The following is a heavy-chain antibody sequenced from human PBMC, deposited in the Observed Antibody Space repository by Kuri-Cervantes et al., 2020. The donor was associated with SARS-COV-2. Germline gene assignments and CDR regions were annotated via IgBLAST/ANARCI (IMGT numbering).Heavy chain of an antibody. CDR1: GFNFSSFW. Sequence: GGSLRLSCVTSGFNFSSFWMSWVRQAPGKGLEWVANIKQDGNERHSVDSVEGRFTISRDNTKNSIYLQMNRLRPEDTAVYLCARLTDTHVYFDYWGRGTLVTVSS. D-gene: IGHD3-16*01. J-gene: IGHJ4*01. CDR3: ARLTDTHVYFDY. V-gene: IGHV3-7*03. CDR2: IKQDGNER.